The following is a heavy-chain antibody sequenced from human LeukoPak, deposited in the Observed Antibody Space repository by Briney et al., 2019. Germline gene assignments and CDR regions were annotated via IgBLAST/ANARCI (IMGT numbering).Heavy chain of an antibody. CDR2: ISGSGADT. V-gene: IGHV3-23*01. Sequence: PGGSLRLSCTTSGFTFSNFAMSWVRQALGEGLGWVSIISGSGADTFYTDSVKGRFTISRDNSKNTLYLQMNSLRAEDTAVYYCAKPHGVGYLGQGTLVTVSS. D-gene: IGHD4-17*01. J-gene: IGHJ4*02. CDR3: AKPHGVGY. CDR1: GFTFSNFA.